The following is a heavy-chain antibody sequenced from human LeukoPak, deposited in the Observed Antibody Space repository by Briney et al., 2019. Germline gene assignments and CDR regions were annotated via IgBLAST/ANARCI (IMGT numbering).Heavy chain of an antibody. D-gene: IGHD2-15*01. CDR3: ARDCSGGSCYGAFDI. Sequence: SQALSLTCTVSGASIRSGDYYWSWIRQPPGKGLEWIGYIYDSGSTYYNPSLKSRITISVDTSENRFSLKLSSVTATDTAVYYCARDCSGGSCYGAFDIWGQGTMVTVSS. CDR1: GASIRSGDYY. CDR2: IYDSGST. V-gene: IGHV4-30-4*01. J-gene: IGHJ3*02.